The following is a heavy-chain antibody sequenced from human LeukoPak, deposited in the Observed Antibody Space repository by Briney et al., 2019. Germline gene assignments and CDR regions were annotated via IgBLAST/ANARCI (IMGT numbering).Heavy chain of an antibody. CDR3: ARHPRGLYYMDV. Sequence: SETLSLTCAVSGGSISSYYWSWIRQPLGKGLEWIGYIYYSGSTNYNPSLKSRVTISVDTSKNQFSLKLSSVTAADTAVYYCARHPRGLYYMDVWGKGTTATVSS. J-gene: IGHJ6*03. CDR1: GGSISSYY. V-gene: IGHV4-59*08. CDR2: IYYSGST.